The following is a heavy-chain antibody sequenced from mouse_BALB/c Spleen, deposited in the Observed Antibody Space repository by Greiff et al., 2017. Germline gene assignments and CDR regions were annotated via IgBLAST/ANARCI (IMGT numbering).Heavy chain of an antibody. CDR1: GYSITSDYA. V-gene: IGHV3-2*02. CDR3: ASELGRGFAY. D-gene: IGHD4-1*01. Sequence: EVHLVESGPGLVKPSQSLSLTCTVTGYSITSDYAWNWIRQFPGNKLEWMGYISYSGSTSYNPSLKSRISITRDTSKNQFFLQLNSVTTEDTATYYCASELGRGFAYWGQGTLVTVSA. CDR2: ISYSGST. J-gene: IGHJ3*01.